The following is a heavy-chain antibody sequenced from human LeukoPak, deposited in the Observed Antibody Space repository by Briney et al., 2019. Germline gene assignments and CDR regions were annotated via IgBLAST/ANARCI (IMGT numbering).Heavy chain of an antibody. Sequence: GGPLRLSCAASGFTFDDYAMHWVRQAPGKGLEWVSLISWDGGSTYYAESVKGRFTISRDNSKNSLYLKMDSLRAEDAALYYCAKESSPEGSGYYFDYWGQGTLVTVSS. CDR3: AKESSPEGSGYYFDY. CDR2: ISWDGGST. CDR1: GFTFDDYA. D-gene: IGHD3-22*01. J-gene: IGHJ4*02. V-gene: IGHV3-43D*03.